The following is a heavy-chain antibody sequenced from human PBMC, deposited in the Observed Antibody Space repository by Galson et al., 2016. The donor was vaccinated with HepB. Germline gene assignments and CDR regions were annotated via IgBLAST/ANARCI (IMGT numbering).Heavy chain of an antibody. CDR2: ISGSSANT. J-gene: IGHJ4*02. CDR3: ARVDLPGMGFDY. D-gene: IGHD2-2*01. V-gene: IGHV3-11*06. CDR1: EFTFSDFY. Sequence: SLRLSCAASEFTFSDFYMSWIRQAPGKGLEWLSYISGSSANTNYADSVKGRFTISRDNAKNTLYLQMNSLRAEDTAVYYCARVDLPGMGFDYWGQGILVTVSS.